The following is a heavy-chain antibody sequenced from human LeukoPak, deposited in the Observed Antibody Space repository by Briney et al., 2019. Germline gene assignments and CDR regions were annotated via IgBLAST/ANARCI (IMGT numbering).Heavy chain of an antibody. CDR3: ARVGGSWYLRLGS. D-gene: IGHD6-13*01. Sequence: GASVKVSCKASGYTFTSYGISWVRQAPGQGLEWMGWINPNGGGTSYAQKFQGRLTMTRDTSISTAYMELSSLTSDDTAVYFCARVGGSWYLRLGSWGQGTLVTVSS. J-gene: IGHJ4*02. CDR2: INPNGGGT. CDR1: GYTFTSYG. V-gene: IGHV1-2*02.